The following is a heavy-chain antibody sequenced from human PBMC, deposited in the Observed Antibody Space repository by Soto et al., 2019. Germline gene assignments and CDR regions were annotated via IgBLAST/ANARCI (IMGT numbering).Heavy chain of an antibody. Sequence: VQLQGSGPGLVKPAQTLSLTCTVSGASVNTGDYYWSYIRQSPGKGLEWLGYIFYSGDTYYNPSLKSRATISLNTSSNQIALTLTSVTDAYTAVYFCLGTGTTDDFWGQGTLVTVSS. CDR2: IFYSGDT. CDR3: LGTGTTDDF. D-gene: IGHD1-7*01. CDR1: GASVNTGDYY. J-gene: IGHJ1*01. V-gene: IGHV4-30-4*01.